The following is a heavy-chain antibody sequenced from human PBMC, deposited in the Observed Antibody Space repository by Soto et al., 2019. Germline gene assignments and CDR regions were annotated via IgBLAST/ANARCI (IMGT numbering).Heavy chain of an antibody. CDR1: EYRFTSYW. V-gene: IGHV5-51*01. Sequence: AESLKISCQASEYRFTSYWIGWVRQMPWEGLEWMGFVYPGNSETKYSPSFEGQVTISADKSITTAYLQWSSLKASDTAVYYCTRHKSVSSGWYYFDNWGQGTLVTVSS. D-gene: IGHD6-19*01. J-gene: IGHJ4*02. CDR3: TRHKSVSSGWYYFDN. CDR2: VYPGNSET.